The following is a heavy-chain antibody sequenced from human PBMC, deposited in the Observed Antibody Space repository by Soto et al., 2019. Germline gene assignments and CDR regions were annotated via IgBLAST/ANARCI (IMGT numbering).Heavy chain of an antibody. CDR1: GYTFSDYW. CDR3: ARLPYYYDSSGYPPDY. Sequence: PGESLKISCQGSGYTFSDYWIAWVRQMPGRGLGWMGIIYPGDSDTRYSPSFQGQVTISADKSISTAHLQWSSLKASDTATYYCARLPYYYDSSGYPPDYWGQGTQVTVS. CDR2: IYPGDSDT. J-gene: IGHJ4*02. D-gene: IGHD3-22*01. V-gene: IGHV5-51*01.